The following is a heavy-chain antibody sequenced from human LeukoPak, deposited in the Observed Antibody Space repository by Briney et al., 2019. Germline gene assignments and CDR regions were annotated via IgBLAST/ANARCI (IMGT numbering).Heavy chain of an antibody. J-gene: IGHJ4*02. CDR2: IGDTIDTI. CDR3: ARRAGDYSHPYDY. D-gene: IGHD3-22*01. CDR1: GITFSDFY. V-gene: IGHV3-11*01. Sequence: GGSLRLSCAASGITFSDFYMSWIRQAPGKGLEWVSHIGDTIDTIYYRDSVKGRFTISRDNSKNTLYLQMNSLRAEDTAVYYCARRAGDYSHPYDYWGQGTLVTVSS.